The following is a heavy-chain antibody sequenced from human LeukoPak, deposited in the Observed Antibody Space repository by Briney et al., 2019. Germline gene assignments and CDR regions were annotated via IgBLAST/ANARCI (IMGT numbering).Heavy chain of an antibody. CDR1: GFTISSNY. D-gene: IGHD2-2*01. CDR2: IYSGGST. V-gene: IGHV3-53*01. Sequence: SGGSLTLSCAASGFTISSNYMSWVRQAPGKGLEWVSVIYSGGSTYYADSVKGRFTISRDNSKNTLYLQMNSLRAEDTAVYYCARVLGPAFDIWGQGTMVTVSS. J-gene: IGHJ3*02. CDR3: ARVLGPAFDI.